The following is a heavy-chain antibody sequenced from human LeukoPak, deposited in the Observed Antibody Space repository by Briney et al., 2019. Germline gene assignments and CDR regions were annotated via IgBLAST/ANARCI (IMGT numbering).Heavy chain of an antibody. CDR2: ISGNGDDT. V-gene: IGHV3-23*01. CDR1: GFTFGSYG. Sequence: GGSLRLSCAASGFTFGSYGMTWVRQAPGKGLEWVSTISGNGDDTFYADSVEGRFTISRDNSKNTLYLQMNSLRAEDTAVYYCAKPSVAGKGYYYYGMDVWGQGTTVTVSS. D-gene: IGHD6-19*01. CDR3: AKPSVAGKGYYYYGMDV. J-gene: IGHJ6*02.